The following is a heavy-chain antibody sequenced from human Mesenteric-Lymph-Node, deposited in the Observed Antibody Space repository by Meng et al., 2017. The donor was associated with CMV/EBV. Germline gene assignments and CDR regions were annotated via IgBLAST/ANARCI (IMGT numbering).Heavy chain of an antibody. CDR3: ARGSSYDILTGYFDY. V-gene: IGHV4-34*01. D-gene: IGHD3-9*01. J-gene: IGHJ4*02. CDR1: GGSFSGYY. CDR2: INHSGST. Sequence: QVQVDQWGAGLFEPSETLSVTCAVYGGSFSGYYWNWIRQSPEKGLEWIGEINHSGSTTYNPSFTSRIIISVDTSTNQISLNMSSVTAADTAVYYCARGSSYDILTGYFDYWGQGALVTVSS.